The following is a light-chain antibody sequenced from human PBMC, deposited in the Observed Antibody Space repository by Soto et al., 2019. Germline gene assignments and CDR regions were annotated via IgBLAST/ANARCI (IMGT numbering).Light chain of an antibody. J-gene: IGKJ5*01. V-gene: IGKV3-20*01. CDR2: GAS. Sequence: EIVLTQSPGTLSLSPGEGATLSCRAIQSVSSSYLAWYQQKPGQAPRLLIYGASSRATGIPDRFSGSVSGTDFTLTISRLEPEDFAVYYCQQYGSSPPITFGQGTRLEIK. CDR1: QSVSSSY. CDR3: QQYGSSPPIT.